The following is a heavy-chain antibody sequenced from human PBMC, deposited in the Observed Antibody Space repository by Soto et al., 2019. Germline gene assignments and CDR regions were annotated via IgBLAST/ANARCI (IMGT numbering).Heavy chain of an antibody. J-gene: IGHJ5*02. D-gene: IGHD2-21*02. V-gene: IGHV1-69*08. Sequence: QVQLVQSGAEVKKPGSSVKVSCKASGGTFSSYTISWVRQAPGQGLEWMGRIIPILGIANYAQKFQGRVTITAAKSTSTAYMELSSLRSEDTAVYYCARDGAYCGGDCYYWFDPWGQGTLVTVSS. CDR2: IIPILGIA. CDR1: GGTFSSYT. CDR3: ARDGAYCGGDCYYWFDP.